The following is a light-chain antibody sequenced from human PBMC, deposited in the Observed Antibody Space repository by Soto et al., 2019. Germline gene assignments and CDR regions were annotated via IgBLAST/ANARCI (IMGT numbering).Light chain of an antibody. CDR1: ISDVGGNDY. J-gene: IGLJ1*01. Sequence: QSVLTQPASVSGSPGQSITISCTGTISDVGGNDYVSWYQQHPGKAPKVIIYDVSYRPSGISNRFSGSKSGNTASLVISVLQAEDEAKYYCVSYTRSTTYVFGTGTKLTVL. CDR3: VSYTRSTTYV. V-gene: IGLV2-14*03. CDR2: DVS.